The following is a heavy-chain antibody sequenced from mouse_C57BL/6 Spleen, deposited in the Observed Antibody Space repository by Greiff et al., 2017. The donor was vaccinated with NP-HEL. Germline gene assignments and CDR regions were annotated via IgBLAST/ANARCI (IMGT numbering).Heavy chain of an antibody. CDR1: GFTFSSYG. CDR3: ARHERSNYENWYFDV. CDR2: ISSGGSYT. J-gene: IGHJ1*03. Sequence: EVQGVESGGDLVKPGGSLKLSCAASGFTFSSYGMSWVRQTPDKRLEWVATISSGGSYTYYPDSVKGRFTISRDNAKNTLYLQMSSLKSEDTAMYYCARHERSNYENWYFDVWGTGTTVTVSS. V-gene: IGHV5-6*01. D-gene: IGHD2-5*01.